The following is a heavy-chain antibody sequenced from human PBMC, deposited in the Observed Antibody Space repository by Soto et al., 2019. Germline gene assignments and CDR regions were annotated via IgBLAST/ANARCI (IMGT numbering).Heavy chain of an antibody. V-gene: IGHV1-69*02. CDR3: ATNYGSGSTHFDD. J-gene: IGHJ4*02. Sequence: QVQLVQSGAEVKKPGSSVKVSCTASGDTFSRYTLSCVRQAPGQGLEWMGRIIPMVGMASYAQKFQGRVTITADKSTRTAYMQLSSLRSEDTALYYCATNYGSGSTHFDDWGQGTLVTV. D-gene: IGHD3-10*01. CDR2: IIPMVGMA. CDR1: GDTFSRYT.